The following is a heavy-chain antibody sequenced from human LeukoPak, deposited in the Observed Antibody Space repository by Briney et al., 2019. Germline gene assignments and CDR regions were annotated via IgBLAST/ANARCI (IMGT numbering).Heavy chain of an antibody. Sequence: GASVKVSCKASGGTFSSYAISWVRQAPGQGLEWMGRIIPILGITNYAQKFQGRVTITADKSTSTAYMELSSLRSEDTAVYYCARDGRHSNYWGQGTLVTVSS. D-gene: IGHD3-3*02. CDR2: IIPILGIT. CDR1: GGTFSSYA. CDR3: ARDGRHSNY. J-gene: IGHJ4*02. V-gene: IGHV1-69*04.